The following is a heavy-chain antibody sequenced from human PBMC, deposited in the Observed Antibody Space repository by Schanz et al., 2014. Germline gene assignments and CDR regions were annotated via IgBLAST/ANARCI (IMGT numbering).Heavy chain of an antibody. Sequence: VQLVESGGGLVQPGGSVRLSCAVSGFTFSSYAMHWVRQAPGRGLEWVAFIRYDGSSKYYADSVRGRFTISRDDSKNTLYLQMNSLRPEDTAVYYCAKEDRNHNSDYVYWGQGTLVTVSS. CDR2: IRYDGSSK. V-gene: IGHV3-30*02. D-gene: IGHD3-22*01. CDR3: AKEDRNHNSDYVY. J-gene: IGHJ4*02. CDR1: GFTFSSYA.